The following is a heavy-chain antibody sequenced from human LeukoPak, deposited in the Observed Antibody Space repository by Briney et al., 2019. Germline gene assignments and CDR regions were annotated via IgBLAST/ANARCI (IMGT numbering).Heavy chain of an antibody. Sequence: GGSLRLSCAASGFTFSSYWMSWVRQAPVKGLESVANIKQDGSEKYYVDSVKGRFTISRDNAKNSLYLQMNSLRAEDTAVYYCAREGYSYGRDYYYYYMDVWGKGTTVTVSS. CDR3: AREGYSYGRDYYYYYMDV. V-gene: IGHV3-7*01. D-gene: IGHD5-18*01. CDR2: IKQDGSEK. J-gene: IGHJ6*03. CDR1: GFTFSSYW.